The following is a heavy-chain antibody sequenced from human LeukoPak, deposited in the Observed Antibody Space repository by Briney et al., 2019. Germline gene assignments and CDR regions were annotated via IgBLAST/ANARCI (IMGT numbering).Heavy chain of an antibody. Sequence: SETLSLTCTVSGGSISSYYWSWIRQPPGKGLEWIGYIYYSGSTNYNPSLKSRVTISVDTSKNQLSLKLSSVTAADTAVYYCARVGFGSGWYNWFDPWGQGTLVTVSS. CDR1: GGSISSYY. V-gene: IGHV4-59*01. CDR3: ARVGFGSGWYNWFDP. CDR2: IYYSGST. D-gene: IGHD6-19*01. J-gene: IGHJ5*02.